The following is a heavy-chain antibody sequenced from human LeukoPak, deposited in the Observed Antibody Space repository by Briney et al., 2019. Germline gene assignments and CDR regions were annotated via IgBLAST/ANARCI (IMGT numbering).Heavy chain of an antibody. D-gene: IGHD6-13*01. CDR3: ARDLPYPPVAAAGNYFDY. CDR2: ISSSSSYI. J-gene: IGHJ4*02. Sequence: GGSLRLSCAASGFTFSSYSMNWVRQAPGKGLEWVSSISSSSSYIYYADSVKGRFTISRDNAKNSLYLQMNSLRAEDTAVYYCARDLPYPPVAAAGNYFDYWGQGTLVTVSS. CDR1: GFTFSSYS. V-gene: IGHV3-21*01.